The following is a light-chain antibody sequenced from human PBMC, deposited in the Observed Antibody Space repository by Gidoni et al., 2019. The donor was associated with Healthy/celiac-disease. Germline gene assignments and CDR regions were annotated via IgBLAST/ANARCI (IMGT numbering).Light chain of an antibody. J-gene: IGLJ2*01. CDR1: SSDVGGYNY. Sequence: SALTQPRSVSGSPGQSVTLSCTGTSSDVGGYNYVSWYQQHPGKAPKLMIYDVSKRPSGVPDRFSGSKSGNTASLTISGLQAEDEADYYCCSYAGSFVVFGGGTKVTVL. CDR2: DVS. V-gene: IGLV2-11*01. CDR3: CSYAGSFVV.